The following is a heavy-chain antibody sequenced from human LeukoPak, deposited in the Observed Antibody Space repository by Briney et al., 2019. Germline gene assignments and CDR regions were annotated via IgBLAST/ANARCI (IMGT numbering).Heavy chain of an antibody. CDR3: ALTGDFDY. D-gene: IGHD7-27*01. CDR1: GFTFSSYA. J-gene: IGHJ4*02. V-gene: IGHV3-64D*06. CDR2: ISSNGGST. Sequence: PGGSLRLSCSASGFTFSSYAMHWVRQAPGKGLDYVSAISSNGGSTYYADSVKGRFTISRDNSKNTLYLQMSSLRAEDTAVYYCALTGDFDYWGQGTLVTVSS.